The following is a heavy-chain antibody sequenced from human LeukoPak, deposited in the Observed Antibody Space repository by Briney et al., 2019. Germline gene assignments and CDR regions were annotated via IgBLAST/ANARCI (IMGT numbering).Heavy chain of an antibody. CDR3: ARDASAWGIAAAAAYFDY. CDR1: GYTFTSYG. J-gene: IGHJ4*02. Sequence: ASVKVSCKASGYTFTSYGISWVRQAPGQGLEWMGGIIPIFGTANYAQKFQGRVTITADESTSTAYMELSSLRSEDTAVYYCARDASAWGIAAAAAYFDYWGQGTLVTVSS. D-gene: IGHD6-13*01. CDR2: IIPIFGTA. V-gene: IGHV1-69*13.